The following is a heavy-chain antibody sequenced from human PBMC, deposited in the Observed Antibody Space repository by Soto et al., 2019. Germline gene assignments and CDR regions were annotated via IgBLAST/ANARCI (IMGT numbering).Heavy chain of an antibody. CDR1: GYTFTSYG. CDR2: ISAYNGNT. CDR3: ARERPYYYDSSGYYPNAFDI. V-gene: IGHV1-18*01. D-gene: IGHD3-22*01. J-gene: IGHJ3*02. Sequence: QVQLVQSGAEVKKPGASVKVSCKASGYTFTSYGISWVRQAPGQGLEWMGWISAYNGNTNYAQKLRGRVTMTTDTSTSTAYMELRSLRSDDTAVYYCARERPYYYDSSGYYPNAFDIWGQGTMVTVSS.